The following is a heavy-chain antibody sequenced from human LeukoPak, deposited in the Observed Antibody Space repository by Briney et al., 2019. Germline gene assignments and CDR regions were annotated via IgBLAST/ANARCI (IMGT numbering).Heavy chain of an antibody. V-gene: IGHV1-18*01. J-gene: IGHJ3*02. D-gene: IGHD2-2*02. CDR1: GYTFTSYG. CDR3: AWTSRQLVYPHDAFDI. Sequence: ASVKVSCKASGYTFTSYGISWVRQAPGQGLEWMGWISAYNGNTNYAQKLQGRVTMTTDTSTSTAYMELRSLRSDDTAVYYCAWTSRQLVYPHDAFDIWGQGTMVTVSS. CDR2: ISAYNGNT.